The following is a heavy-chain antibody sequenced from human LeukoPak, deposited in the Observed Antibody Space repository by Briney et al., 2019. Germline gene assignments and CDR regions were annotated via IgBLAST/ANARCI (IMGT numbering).Heavy chain of an antibody. D-gene: IGHD3-10*01. J-gene: IGHJ6*03. V-gene: IGHV3-30*02. Sequence: GGSLRLSCAASGFTFSSYGMHWVRQAPGKGLEWVAFIRYDGSNKYYADSVKGRFTISRDNSKNTLYLQMNSLRAEDTAVYYCVRKGRGVLGVKYYYYMDVWGKGTTVTISS. CDR2: IRYDGSNK. CDR3: VRKGRGVLGVKYYYYMDV. CDR1: GFTFSSYG.